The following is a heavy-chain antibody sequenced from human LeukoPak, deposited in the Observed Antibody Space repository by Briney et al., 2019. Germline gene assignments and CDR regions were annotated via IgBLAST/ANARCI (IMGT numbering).Heavy chain of an antibody. Sequence: PGGSLRLSCAASGFTFSSYAMSWVRQAPGKGLEWVSAIGGGGHTTYYADSVKGRFTISRDNSKNTLYLQMNSLRAEDTAVYYCAKDIYSGWRTLDYWGQGTLVSVSS. D-gene: IGHD6-19*01. CDR3: AKDIYSGWRTLDY. CDR2: IGGGGHTT. CDR1: GFTFSSYA. V-gene: IGHV3-23*01. J-gene: IGHJ4*02.